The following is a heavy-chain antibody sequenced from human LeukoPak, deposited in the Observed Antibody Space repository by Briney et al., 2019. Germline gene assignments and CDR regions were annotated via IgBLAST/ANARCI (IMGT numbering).Heavy chain of an antibody. D-gene: IGHD1-1*01. Sequence: SETLSLTCTVSGGSISSSSYYWSWIRQPPGKGLEWIGEINHSGSTNYNPSLKSRVTISVDTSKNQFSLKLSSVTAADTAVYYCARARPRNGYWGQGTLVTVSS. CDR2: INHSGST. CDR1: GGSISSSSYY. J-gene: IGHJ4*02. V-gene: IGHV4-39*07. CDR3: ARARPRNGY.